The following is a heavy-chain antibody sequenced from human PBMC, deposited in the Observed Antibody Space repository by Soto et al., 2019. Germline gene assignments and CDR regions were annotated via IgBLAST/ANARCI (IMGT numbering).Heavy chain of an antibody. CDR2: TYYRSKWYN. J-gene: IGHJ3*02. Sequence: SQTLSLTCAISGDSVSSNSAAWNWIRQSPSRGLEWLGRTYYRSKWYNDYAVSVKSRITINPDTSKNQFSLQLNSVTPEDTAVYYCASSGSTTVVRARSFDIWGQVTMFTVSS. CDR3: ASSGSTTVVRARSFDI. D-gene: IGHD4-17*01. CDR1: GDSVSSNSAA. V-gene: IGHV6-1*01.